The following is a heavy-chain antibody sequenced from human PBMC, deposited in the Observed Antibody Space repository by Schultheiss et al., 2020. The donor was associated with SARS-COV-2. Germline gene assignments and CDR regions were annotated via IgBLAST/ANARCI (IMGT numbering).Heavy chain of an antibody. CDR2: IDNDATNL. CDR1: GFTFSSYW. CDR3: ARDRRVAEGMDV. V-gene: IGHV3-74*01. Sequence: GESLKISCAASGFTFSSYWMHWVRQPQGKGLMWISRIDNDATNLNYADSVKGRFTISRDNAKNTLYLQLNSLRVEDTGVYYCARDRRVAEGMDVWGQGTTVTVSS. J-gene: IGHJ6*02.